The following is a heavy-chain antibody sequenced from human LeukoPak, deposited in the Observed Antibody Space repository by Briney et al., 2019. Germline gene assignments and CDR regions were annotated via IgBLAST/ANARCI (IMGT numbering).Heavy chain of an antibody. CDR1: GGSISSYY. J-gene: IGHJ6*03. V-gene: IGHV4-4*09. D-gene: IGHD3-10*01. CDR3: ARDKRSFYYYYMDV. CDR2: IYTSGST. Sequence: SETLSLTCTVSGGSISSYYWSWIRQPPGKGLEWIGYIYTSGSTNYNPSLKSRVTISVDTSKNQFSLKLSSVTAADTAVYYCARDKRSFYYYYMDVGGKGTTVTVSS.